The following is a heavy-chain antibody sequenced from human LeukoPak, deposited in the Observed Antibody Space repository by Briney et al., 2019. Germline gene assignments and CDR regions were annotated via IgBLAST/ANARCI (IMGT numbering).Heavy chain of an antibody. V-gene: IGHV3-7*03. CDR1: GFTFSSYW. J-gene: IGHJ3*02. Sequence: GGSLRLSCAASGFTFSSYWMSWVRQAPGKGLEWVANIKQDGSEKYYVDSVKGRFTISRDNAKNSLYLQMNSLRAEDTALYYCAKDVYGGNSNDAFDIWGQGTMVTVSS. D-gene: IGHD4-23*01. CDR3: AKDVYGGNSNDAFDI. CDR2: IKQDGSEK.